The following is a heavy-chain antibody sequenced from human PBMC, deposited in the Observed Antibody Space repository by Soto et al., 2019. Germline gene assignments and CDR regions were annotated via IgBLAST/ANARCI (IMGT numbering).Heavy chain of an antibody. CDR3: AKDSFPYYYGSGSYDY. CDR2: ISGSGGST. D-gene: IGHD3-10*01. V-gene: IGHV3-23*01. Sequence: GGSLRLSCAASGFTFSSYAMSWVRQAPGKGLEWVSAISGSGGSTYYADSVKGRFTISRDNSKNTLYLQMNSLRAEDTAVYYCAKDSFPYYYGSGSYDYWGQGTLVTVSS. CDR1: GFTFSSYA. J-gene: IGHJ4*02.